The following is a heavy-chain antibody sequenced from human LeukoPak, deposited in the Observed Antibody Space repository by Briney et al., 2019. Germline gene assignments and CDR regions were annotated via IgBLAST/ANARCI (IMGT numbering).Heavy chain of an antibody. CDR2: INPADAST. J-gene: IGHJ4*02. CDR3: ARVHCSGGSCYGEVFDY. Sequence: GASVKVSCKASGYTFTSYYMHWVRQAPGQGLEWMGIINPADASTSYAQKFQGRVTMTRDTSTSTVYMDLSSLRSEDTAMYYCARVHCSGGSCYGEVFDYWGQGTLVTVSS. CDR1: GYTFTSYY. V-gene: IGHV1-46*01. D-gene: IGHD2-15*01.